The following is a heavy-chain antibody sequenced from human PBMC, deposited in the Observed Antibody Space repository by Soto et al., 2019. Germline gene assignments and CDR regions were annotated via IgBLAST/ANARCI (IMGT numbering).Heavy chain of an antibody. J-gene: IGHJ4*02. Sequence: GGSLRLSCATSGFAFNDYAMYWVRQAPGQGLEWVAMISSDGHHQFYVDNLRGRFTVSRDNSKNTLFLQMNSLRPEDTAVYYCSRGTYYPQSSGLHADYWGPGTVVTVSS. CDR1: GFAFNDYA. D-gene: IGHD3-22*01. CDR3: SRGTYYPQSSGLHADY. CDR2: ISSDGHHQ. V-gene: IGHV3-30*03.